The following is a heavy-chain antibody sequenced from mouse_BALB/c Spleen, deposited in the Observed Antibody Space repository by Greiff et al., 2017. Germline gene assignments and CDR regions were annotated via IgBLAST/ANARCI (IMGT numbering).Heavy chain of an antibody. CDR3: ARVGPYGNYRDY. CDR2: INSNGGST. D-gene: IGHD2-1*01. V-gene: IGHV5-6-3*01. Sequence: EVQLVESGGGLVQPGGSLKLSCAASGFTFSSYGMSWVRQTPDKRLELVATINSNGGSTYYPDSVKGRFTISRDNAKNTLYLQMSSLKSEDTAMYYCARVGPYGNYRDYWGQGTTLTVSS. CDR1: GFTFSSYG. J-gene: IGHJ2*01.